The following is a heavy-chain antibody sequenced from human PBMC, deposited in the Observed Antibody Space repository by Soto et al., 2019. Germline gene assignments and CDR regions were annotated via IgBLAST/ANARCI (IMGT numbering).Heavy chain of an antibody. CDR2: INPKNGDT. Sequence: GASVKVSCKTSGYFFNDYHMHWVRKAPGQGLEWMGWINPKNGDTNYAQKFQDRVTMTRDTSISTVYIELSRLTSDDTAVYYCAREAGGSNIAGVLLDPWGQGTLVTVSS. V-gene: IGHV1-2*02. CDR1: GYFFNDYH. D-gene: IGHD3-16*01. CDR3: AREAGGSNIAGVLLDP. J-gene: IGHJ5*02.